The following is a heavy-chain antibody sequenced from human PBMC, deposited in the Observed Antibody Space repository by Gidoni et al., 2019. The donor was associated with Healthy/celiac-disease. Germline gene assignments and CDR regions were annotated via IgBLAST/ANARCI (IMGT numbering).Heavy chain of an antibody. V-gene: IGHV1-69*09. D-gene: IGHD3-22*01. CDR1: GGTFSSYA. CDR3: ASEADSSGYYYGSGGVD. J-gene: IGHJ4*02. Sequence: QVQLVQSGAEVKKPGSSVKVYCKASGGTFSSYAISWVRQAPGQGLEWLGRCIPILGIANYAQKFHDRVTITADKSTSTAYMELSSLRSEDTAVYYCASEADSSGYYYGSGGVDWGQGTLVTVSS. CDR2: CIPILGIA.